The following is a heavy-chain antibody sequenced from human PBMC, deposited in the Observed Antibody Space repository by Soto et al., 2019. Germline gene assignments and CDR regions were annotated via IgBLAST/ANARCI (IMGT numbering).Heavy chain of an antibody. D-gene: IGHD5-12*01. Sequence: SETLSLTCAVYGGSFSGYYWSWIRQPPGKGLEWIGEINHSGSTNYNPSLKSRVTISVDTSKNQFSLKLSSVTAADTAVYYCARGREWLRENDYWGQGTLVTVSS. CDR1: GGSFSGYY. CDR3: ARGREWLRENDY. V-gene: IGHV4-34*01. CDR2: INHSGST. J-gene: IGHJ4*02.